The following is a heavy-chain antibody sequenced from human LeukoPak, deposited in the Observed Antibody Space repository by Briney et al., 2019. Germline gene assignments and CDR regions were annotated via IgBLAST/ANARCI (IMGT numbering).Heavy chain of an antibody. CDR3: ARVGYYDSSPEWYYYMDV. Sequence: SVKVSCKASGGTFSSYAISWVRQAPGQGLEWMGGIIPIFGTANYAQKFQGRVTITADESTSTAYMELSSLRSEDTAVYYCARVGYYDSSPEWYYYMDVWGKGTTVTVSS. V-gene: IGHV1-69*13. CDR2: IIPIFGTA. D-gene: IGHD3-22*01. J-gene: IGHJ6*03. CDR1: GGTFSSYA.